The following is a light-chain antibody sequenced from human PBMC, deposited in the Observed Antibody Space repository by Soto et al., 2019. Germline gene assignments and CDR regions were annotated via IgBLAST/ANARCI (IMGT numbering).Light chain of an antibody. CDR3: QQYDNLPLT. Sequence: DIEMTQSPASLSASVGDRATITCQASQSVNNYLNWYQQKPGKAPKLLIYDASNMATGVPSRFSGSGSGTDFTFTISSLQPEDSATYYCQQYDNLPLTFGGGTKVEIK. CDR2: DAS. V-gene: IGKV1-33*01. CDR1: QSVNNY. J-gene: IGKJ4*01.